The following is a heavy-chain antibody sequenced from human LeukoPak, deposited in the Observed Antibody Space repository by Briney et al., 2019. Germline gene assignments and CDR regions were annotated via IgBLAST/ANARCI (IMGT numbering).Heavy chain of an antibody. CDR1: GGSISSYY. V-gene: IGHV4-4*07. Sequence: SETLSLTCTVFGGSISSYYWSWIRQPAGKGLEWIGRIYTSGSTNYNPSLKSRVTMSVDTSKNQFSLKLSSVTAADTAVYYCARDHKPLLGAYYYYMDVWGKGTTVTVSS. CDR2: IYTSGST. D-gene: IGHD3-10*01. J-gene: IGHJ6*03. CDR3: ARDHKPLLGAYYYYMDV.